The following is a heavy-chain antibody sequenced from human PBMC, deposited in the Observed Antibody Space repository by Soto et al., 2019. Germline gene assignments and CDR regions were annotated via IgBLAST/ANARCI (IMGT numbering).Heavy chain of an antibody. CDR1: GYTFTSYG. D-gene: IGHD2-8*01. Sequence: GASVKVSCKASGYTFTSYGISWVRQAPGQGLEWMGWISAYNGNTNYAQKLQGRVTMTTDTSTSTAYMELRSLRSDDTAVYYCARDDVLMVYATNWFDPWGQGTLVTVS. J-gene: IGHJ5*02. CDR2: ISAYNGNT. CDR3: ARDDVLMVYATNWFDP. V-gene: IGHV1-18*01.